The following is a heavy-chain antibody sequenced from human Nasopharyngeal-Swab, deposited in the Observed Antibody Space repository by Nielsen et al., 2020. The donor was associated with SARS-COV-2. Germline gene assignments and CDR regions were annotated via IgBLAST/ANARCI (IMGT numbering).Heavy chain of an antibody. CDR2: ISYDGSNK. CDR1: GFTFSSYA. J-gene: IGHJ4*02. D-gene: IGHD2-2*01. V-gene: IGHV3-30*04. CDR3: ARDGVCSSTSCYSRLNYFDY. Sequence: GESLKISCAASGFTFSSYAMHWVRQAPGKGLEWVAVISYDGSNKYCADSVKGRFTISRDNSKNTLYLQMNSLRAEDTAVYYCARDGVCSSTSCYSRLNYFDYWGQGTLVTVSS.